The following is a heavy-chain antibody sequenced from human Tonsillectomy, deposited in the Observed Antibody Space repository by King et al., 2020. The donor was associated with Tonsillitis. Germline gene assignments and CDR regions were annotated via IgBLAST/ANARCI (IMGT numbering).Heavy chain of an antibody. CDR2: ISHDGSNK. CDR3: AKVVVPATTTWTWLDP. J-gene: IGHJ5*02. Sequence: VQLVESGGGVVQPGRSLTLSCAASGFTFSSYAMHWVRQAPGKGLEWVAIISHDGSNKYYADSVKGRFSISRDNSKNTLYLQMNSLRPEDTANYFCAKVVVPATTTWTWLDPWGRGTLVTVSS. CDR1: GFTFSSYA. V-gene: IGHV3-30*04. D-gene: IGHD2-15*01.